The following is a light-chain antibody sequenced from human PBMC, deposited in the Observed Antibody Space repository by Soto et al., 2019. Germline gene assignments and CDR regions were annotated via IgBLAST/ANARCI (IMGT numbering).Light chain of an antibody. CDR1: QSVGNNY. Sequence: EIVLTQSPGTLSLSPGEGANLSCRASQSVGNNYLAWYQQKPGQAPRLLIFGASSRATGIPDRFSGSGSGTDFTLTISRLEPEDFAVYYCQQHATSPLTFGGGTKVDIK. CDR2: GAS. CDR3: QQHATSPLT. J-gene: IGKJ4*01. V-gene: IGKV3-20*01.